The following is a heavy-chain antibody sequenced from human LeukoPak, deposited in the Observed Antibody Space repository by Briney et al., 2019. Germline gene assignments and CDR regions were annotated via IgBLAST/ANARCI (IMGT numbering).Heavy chain of an antibody. CDR1: GFTFSSYA. Sequence: GGSLRLSCAASGFTFSSYAMSWVRQAPGKGLEWVSAISGSGGSTYYADSVKGRFTISRDNSKNTLYLQMNSLRAEDTAVYYYANLGWYHPGEYWGQGTLATVSS. D-gene: IGHD6-19*01. J-gene: IGHJ4*02. V-gene: IGHV3-23*01. CDR3: ANLGWYHPGEY. CDR2: ISGSGGST.